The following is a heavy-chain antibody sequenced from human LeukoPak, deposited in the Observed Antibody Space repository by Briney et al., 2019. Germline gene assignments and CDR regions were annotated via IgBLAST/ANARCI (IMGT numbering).Heavy chain of an antibody. CDR2: INHSGST. J-gene: IGHJ4*02. V-gene: IGHV4-34*01. D-gene: IGHD3-10*01. CDR3: ARYGSGSFDY. Sequence: SETLCLTCAVYGGSFSGYYWSWIRQPPGKGLEWIGEINHSGSTNYNPSLKSRVTISVDTSKNQFSLKLSSVTAADTAVYYCARYGSGSFDYWGQGTLVTVSS. CDR1: GGSFSGYY.